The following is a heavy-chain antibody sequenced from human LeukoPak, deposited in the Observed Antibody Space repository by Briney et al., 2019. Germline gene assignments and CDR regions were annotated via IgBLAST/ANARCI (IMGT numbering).Heavy chain of an antibody. CDR1: GYTFTSYY. Sequence: ASVKVSCKASGYTFTSYYMHWVRQAPGQGLEWMGIINPSGGSTSYAQKFQGRVTMTRDMSTSTVYMELSSLRSEDTAVYYCATVLWFGETLDYWGQGTLVTVSS. CDR2: INPSGGST. V-gene: IGHV1-46*01. J-gene: IGHJ4*02. CDR3: ATVLWFGETLDY. D-gene: IGHD3-10*01.